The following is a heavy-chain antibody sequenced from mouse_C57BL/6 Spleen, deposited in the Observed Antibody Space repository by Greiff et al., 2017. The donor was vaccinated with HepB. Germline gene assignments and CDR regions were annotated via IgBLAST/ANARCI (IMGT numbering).Heavy chain of an antibody. V-gene: IGHV5-9-1*02. Sequence: EVKLVESGEGLVKPGGSLKLSCAASGFTFSSYAMSWVRQTPEKRLEWVAYISSGGDYIYYADTVKGRFTISRDNARNTLYLQMSSLKSEDTAMYYCTRTTLDGYYGAMDYWGQGTSVTVSS. J-gene: IGHJ4*01. CDR2: ISSGGDYI. CDR1: GFTFSSYA. CDR3: TRTTLDGYYGAMDY. D-gene: IGHD2-3*01.